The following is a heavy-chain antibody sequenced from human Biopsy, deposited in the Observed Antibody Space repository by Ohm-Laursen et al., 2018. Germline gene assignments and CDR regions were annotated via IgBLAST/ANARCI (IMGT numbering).Heavy chain of an antibody. CDR3: VRLNRRGNIIFLDY. D-gene: IGHD3/OR15-3a*01. CDR2: RFHSGSP. J-gene: IGHJ4*02. V-gene: IGHV4-59*08. CDR1: GGSITADF. Sequence: SDTLSLTCAVSGGSITADFWTWIRQTPGERLEWIGYRFHSGSPMYNPSLKSRVTISVDTSKSQFSLTLTSVTAADTAVYYCVRLNRRGNIIFLDYWGRGTLVTVSS.